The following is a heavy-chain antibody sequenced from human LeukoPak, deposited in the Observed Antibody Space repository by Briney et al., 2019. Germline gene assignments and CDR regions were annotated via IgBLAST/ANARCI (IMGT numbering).Heavy chain of an antibody. CDR3: ARGHGLVVPAALSFDP. J-gene: IGHJ5*02. CDR2: VNWNGGST. D-gene: IGHD2-2*01. Sequence: PGGSLRLSCAASGFTFDNYGMTWVRQVPGKGLEWVSGVNWNGGSTGYADSVKGRFTISRDNSKNTLYLQMNNLRAEDTAVYYCARGHGLVVPAALSFDPWGQGTLVTVSS. V-gene: IGHV3-20*04. CDR1: GFTFDNYG.